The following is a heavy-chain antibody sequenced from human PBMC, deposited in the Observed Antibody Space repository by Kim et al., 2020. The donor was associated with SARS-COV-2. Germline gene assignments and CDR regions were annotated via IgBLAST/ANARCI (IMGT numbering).Heavy chain of an antibody. D-gene: IGHD3-3*01. CDR1: GFTFSSYA. Sequence: GGSLRLSCAASGFTFSSYAMSWVRQAPGKGLEWVSAISGSGGSTYYADSVKGRFTISRDNSKNTLYLQMNSLRAEDTAVYYCAKPRPHRFLGGYYFDYWGQGTLVTVSA. CDR2: ISGSGGST. J-gene: IGHJ4*02. CDR3: AKPRPHRFLGGYYFDY. V-gene: IGHV3-23*01.